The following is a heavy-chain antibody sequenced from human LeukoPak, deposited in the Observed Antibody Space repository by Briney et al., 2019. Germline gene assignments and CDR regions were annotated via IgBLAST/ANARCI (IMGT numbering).Heavy chain of an antibody. CDR1: GYTFTRYY. J-gene: IGHJ4*02. CDR3: AREESGGLFDY. Sequence: GASVKVSCKASGYTFTRYYIHWVRQAPGQGLEWMGKVNPSGGTTTYAQKFQGRVTVTRDTPTSTVYMEMSSLRPEDTAVYYCAREESGGLFDYWGQGTLVTVSS. D-gene: IGHD3-16*01. V-gene: IGHV1-46*01. CDR2: VNPSGGTT.